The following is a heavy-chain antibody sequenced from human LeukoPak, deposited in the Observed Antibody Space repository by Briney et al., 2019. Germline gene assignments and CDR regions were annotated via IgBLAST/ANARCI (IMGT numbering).Heavy chain of an antibody. CDR1: GLTFDKYG. D-gene: IGHD6-13*01. CDR3: ARGPIASSWHYYFDL. J-gene: IGHJ2*01. V-gene: IGHV3-33*01. Sequence: GGSLRLSCAASGLTFDKYGMDWVRQAPGKGLEWAAVIWYDGTTKFYADSVKGRFTISRDNSKNTLSLQMDSLRAEDTAVYYCARGPIASSWHYYFDLWGRGTLVSVSS. CDR2: IWYDGTTK.